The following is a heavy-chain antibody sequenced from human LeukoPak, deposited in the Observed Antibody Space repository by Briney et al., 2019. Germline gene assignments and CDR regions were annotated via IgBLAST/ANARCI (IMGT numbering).Heavy chain of an antibody. Sequence: ASVKVSCKTSGYIFTDYYIHWVRQAPGQGLEWMGILNSSGGSTTYAQKFQGRITMTRDASTSTVYMELRSLRSEDTALYYCARDRWELPYYFDYWGQGTLVTVSS. CDR1: GYIFTDYY. J-gene: IGHJ4*02. CDR2: LNSSGGST. CDR3: ARDRWELPYYFDY. V-gene: IGHV1-46*01. D-gene: IGHD1-26*01.